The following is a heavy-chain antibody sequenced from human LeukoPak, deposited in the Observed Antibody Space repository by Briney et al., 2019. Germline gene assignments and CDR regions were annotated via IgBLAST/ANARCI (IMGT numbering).Heavy chain of an antibody. CDR2: SNPTSGST. J-gene: IGHJ4*02. V-gene: IGHV1-2*02. CDR1: GYIFTGYY. CDR3: ARGPGGGYDWLGY. D-gene: IGHD5-12*01. Sequence: ASVEVSCKASGYIFTGYYLHWVRQAPGQGLEWMGWSNPTSGSTNYAQNFQGRVTMTRDTSISTAYMELSRLTSDDTAVYYCARGPGGGYDWLGYWGQGTLVTVSS.